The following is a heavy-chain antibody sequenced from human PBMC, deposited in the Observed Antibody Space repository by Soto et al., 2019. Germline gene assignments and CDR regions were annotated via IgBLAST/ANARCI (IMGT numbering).Heavy chain of an antibody. J-gene: IGHJ6*02. Sequence: ASVKVSCKASGYTFTGYYMHWVRQAPGQGLEWMGWINPNSGGTNYAQKFQGWVTMTRDTSISTAYMELSRLSSDDTAVYSCGIFLFGGFYHSGIVYTGMYVRAQGAAVPVS. CDR3: GIFLFGGFYHSGIVYTGMYV. D-gene: IGHD3-10*01. CDR2: INPNSGGT. V-gene: IGHV1-2*04. CDR1: GYTFTGYY.